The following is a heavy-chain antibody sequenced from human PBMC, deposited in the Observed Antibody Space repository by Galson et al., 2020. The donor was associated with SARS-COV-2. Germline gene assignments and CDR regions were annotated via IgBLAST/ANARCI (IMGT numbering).Heavy chain of an antibody. CDR3: ARDQDGYNDF. Sequence: PGGSLRLSCVASGFSFSSHWMSWVRQAPGKGLEWVANIKQDGSDRYYVDSVKGRFTISSDNAKNSVYLQMNSLRAEDTAVYYCARDQDGYNDFWGQGTLVTVSS. V-gene: IGHV3-7*01. CDR2: IKQDGSDR. D-gene: IGHD5-12*01. CDR1: GFSFSSHW. J-gene: IGHJ4*02.